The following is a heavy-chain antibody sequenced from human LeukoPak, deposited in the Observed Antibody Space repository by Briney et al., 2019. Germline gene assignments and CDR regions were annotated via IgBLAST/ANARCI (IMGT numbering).Heavy chain of an antibody. D-gene: IGHD2-2*01. CDR3: ARGGVVVVPAATSFDY. V-gene: IGHV1-2*02. J-gene: IGHJ4*02. CDR2: INPNSGGT. Sequence: ASVKVSCKASGYTFTGYYMHWVRQAPGQGLEWMGWINPNSGGTNYAQKFQGRVTMTRDTSISTAYMELSRLRSDDTAVYYCARGGVVVVPAATSFDYWGQGTLVTVSS. CDR1: GYTFTGYY.